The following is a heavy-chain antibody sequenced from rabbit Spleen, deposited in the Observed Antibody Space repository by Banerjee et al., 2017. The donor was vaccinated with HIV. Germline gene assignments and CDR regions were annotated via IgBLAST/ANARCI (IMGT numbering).Heavy chain of an antibody. CDR2: IAGSSSGFT. D-gene: IGHD8-1*01. J-gene: IGHJ6*01. V-gene: IGHV1S45*01. Sequence: QEQLEETGGGLVQPGGSLTLSCKTSGFDFSSYSMSWVRQAPGKGLEWISCIAGSSSGFTYSATWAKGRFTCSKTSSTTVTLQMTSLTVADTATYFCARDTGSSFSSYGMDLWGQGTLVT. CDR1: GFDFSSYS. CDR3: ARDTGSSFSSYGMDL.